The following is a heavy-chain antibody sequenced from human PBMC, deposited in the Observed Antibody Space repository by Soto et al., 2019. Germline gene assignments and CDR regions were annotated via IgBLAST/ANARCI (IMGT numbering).Heavy chain of an antibody. Sequence: PSETLSLTCAVYGGSFSGYYWSWIRQPPGKGLEWIGEINHSGSTNYNPSLKSRVTISVDTSKNQFSLKLSSVTAADTAVYYCARRGYGSGSYGDYYYYYGMDVWGQGTTVT. CDR3: ARRGYGSGSYGDYYYYYGMDV. J-gene: IGHJ6*02. V-gene: IGHV4-34*01. D-gene: IGHD3-10*01. CDR2: INHSGST. CDR1: GGSFSGYY.